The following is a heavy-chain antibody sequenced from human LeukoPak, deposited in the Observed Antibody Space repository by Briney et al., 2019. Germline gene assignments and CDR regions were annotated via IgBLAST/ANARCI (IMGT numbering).Heavy chain of an antibody. CDR2: IYHSGST. CDR3: AREVGVYSNYAGYYYYYMDV. J-gene: IGHJ6*03. D-gene: IGHD4-11*01. V-gene: IGHV4-38-2*02. CDR1: GYSISSGYY. Sequence: SETLSLTCTVSGYSISSGYYWGWIRQPPGKGLEWIGSIYHSGSTYYNPSLKSRVTISVDTSKNQFSLKLSSVTAADTAVYYCAREVGVYSNYAGYYYYYMDVWGKGTTVTVSS.